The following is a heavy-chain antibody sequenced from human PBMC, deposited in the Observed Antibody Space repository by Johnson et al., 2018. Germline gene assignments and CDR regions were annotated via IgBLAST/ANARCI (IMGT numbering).Heavy chain of an antibody. J-gene: IGHJ4*02. CDR1: GFTVSSNY. V-gene: IGHV3-53*01. D-gene: IGHD1-26*01. CDR2: IYSGGST. Sequence: VQLVESGGGLIQPGGSLRLSCAASGFTVSSNYMSWVRQAPGKGLEWVSVIYSGGSTYYADSVKGRFTLSRDNSKNTLYLQMNGLRAEDTAVYYCARASWELGLYFDSWGQGTRVTVSS. CDR3: ARASWELGLYFDS.